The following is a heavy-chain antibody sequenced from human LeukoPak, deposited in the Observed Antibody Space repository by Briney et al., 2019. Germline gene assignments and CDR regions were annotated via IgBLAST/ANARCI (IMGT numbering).Heavy chain of an antibody. CDR2: FIPIFGSA. D-gene: IGHD3-10*01. V-gene: IGHV1-69*13. CDR3: ARAHVVVLGGALGGMDV. CDR1: GGTFSSFA. Sequence: GASVKVSCKASGGTFSSFAISWVRQAPGQGREWMGGFIPIFGSAKYAQKFQGRVTITADESTSTAYMELSSLRSDDTAVYYCARAHVVVLGGALGGMDVWGQGTTVTVSS. J-gene: IGHJ6*02.